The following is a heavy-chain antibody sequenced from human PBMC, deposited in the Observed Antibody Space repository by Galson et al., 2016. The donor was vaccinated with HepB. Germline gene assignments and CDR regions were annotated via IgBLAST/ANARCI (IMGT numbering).Heavy chain of an antibody. J-gene: IGHJ1*01. CDR1: GFTFSSYG. V-gene: IGHV3-30*18. CDR3: AKDPYAVVSRPEYFQH. D-gene: IGHD2-2*01. CDR2: ISHDGNNK. Sequence: SLRLSCAASGFTFSSYGIHWVRQAPGKGLEWVAVISHDGNNKFYADSVKGRFTISRDNSKSTLLLQLNSLRAEDTAVYYCAKDPYAVVSRPEYFQHWGQGTLVTVSS.